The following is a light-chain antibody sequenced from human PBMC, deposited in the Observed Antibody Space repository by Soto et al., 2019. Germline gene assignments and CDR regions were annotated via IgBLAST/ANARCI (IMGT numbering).Light chain of an antibody. CDR1: SSDVGGYNY. Sequence: QSALTQPPSASGSPGQSVIISCTGTSSDVGGYNYVSWYQQHPGKAPKLIIYEVTKRPSWVPYRFSGSKSGNTASLTVSGLQTEDEADYYCSSYGGFNNVLFGGGTKLTVL. CDR2: EVT. V-gene: IGLV2-8*01. CDR3: SSYGGFNNVL. J-gene: IGLJ2*01.